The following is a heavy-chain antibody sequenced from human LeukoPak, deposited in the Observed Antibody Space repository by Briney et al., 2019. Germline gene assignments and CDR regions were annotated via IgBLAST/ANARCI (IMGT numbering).Heavy chain of an antibody. CDR3: ARESVLRYFESDP. CDR1: GYSITRGYF. D-gene: IGHD3-9*01. V-gene: IGHV4-38-2*02. Sequence: SETLSLTCTVSGYSITRGYFWGWIRQSPGKGLEWIASMFHSGSTYYNPSLKSRVTMSVDTSKNQFSLRLSSVTAADTAVYYCARESVLRYFESDPWGQGTLVTVSS. J-gene: IGHJ5*02. CDR2: MFHSGST.